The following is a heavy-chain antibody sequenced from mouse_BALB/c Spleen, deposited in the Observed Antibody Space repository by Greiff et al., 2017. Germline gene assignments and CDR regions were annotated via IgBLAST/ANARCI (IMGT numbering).Heavy chain of an antibody. D-gene: IGHD3-1*01. CDR1: GFNIKDYY. Sequence: QVQLQQSGAELVRSGASVKLSCTASGFNIKDYYMHWVKQRPGQGLEWIGRIYPGDGDTNYNGKFKGKATLTADKSSSTAYMQLSSLTSVDSAVYFCARSGDPFFDYWGQGTTLTVSS. V-gene: IGHV1-80*01. J-gene: IGHJ2*01. CDR2: IYPGDGDT. CDR3: ARSGDPFFDY.